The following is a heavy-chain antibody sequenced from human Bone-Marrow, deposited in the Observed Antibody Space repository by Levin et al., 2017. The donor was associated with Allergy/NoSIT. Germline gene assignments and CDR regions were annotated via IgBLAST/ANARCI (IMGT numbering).Heavy chain of an antibody. CDR3: ARDDYGDYSFDY. Sequence: GGSLRLSCAASGFTFSDHVMNWVRQAPGKGLEWVSAISATGGSTYYADSVKGRFSISRDNSKNTLYLQMDSLRAGDTAIYYCARDDYGDYSFDYWGRGTLVTVSS. CDR1: GFTFSDHV. CDR2: ISATGGST. D-gene: IGHD4-17*01. J-gene: IGHJ4*02. V-gene: IGHV3-23*01.